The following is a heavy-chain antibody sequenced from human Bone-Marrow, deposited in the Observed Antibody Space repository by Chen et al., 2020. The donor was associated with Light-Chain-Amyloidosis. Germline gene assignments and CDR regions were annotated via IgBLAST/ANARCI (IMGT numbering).Heavy chain of an antibody. CDR2: INYSGST. D-gene: IGHD3-22*01. J-gene: IGHJ3*02. CDR1: GGSISSSSYY. V-gene: IGHV4-39*07. Sequence: QLQLQESGPGLVKPSETLSLTCTVSGGSISSSSYYWGWIRQPPGKALVWIGSINYSGSTYYNPSLKSRVTISVDTSKNQFSLKLSSVTAADTAVYYCAREYYDSSGYTDAFDIWGQGTMVTVSS. CDR3: AREYYDSSGYTDAFDI.